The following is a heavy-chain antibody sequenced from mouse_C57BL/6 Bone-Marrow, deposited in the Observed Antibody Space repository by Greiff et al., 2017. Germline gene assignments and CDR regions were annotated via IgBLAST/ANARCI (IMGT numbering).Heavy chain of an antibody. CDR1: GYTFTSYW. J-gene: IGHJ2*01. CDR2: IHPNSGST. V-gene: IGHV1-64*01. Sequence: QVQLQQPGAELVKPGASVKLSCKASGYTFTSYWMHWVKQRPGQGLEWIGMIHPNSGSTNYNEKFKSKATLTVDKSSSTAYMQLSSLTSEDSAVYYCARGYCGSLYFDYWGQGTTLTVSS. D-gene: IGHD1-1*01. CDR3: ARGYCGSLYFDY.